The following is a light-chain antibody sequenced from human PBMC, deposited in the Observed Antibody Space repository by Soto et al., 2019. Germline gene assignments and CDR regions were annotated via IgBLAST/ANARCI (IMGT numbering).Light chain of an antibody. V-gene: IGLV2-11*01. Sequence: QSVLTQPRSVSGSPGQSVSISCTGARSDVGGYDYVSWYQQHPDKAPKVIIYEGTKRPAGVSNRFSGSKSGNTASLTVSGLQAEDEADYFCCSYAYTFSVFGGGTKVTVL. J-gene: IGLJ3*02. CDR3: CSYAYTFSV. CDR1: RSDVGGYDY. CDR2: EGT.